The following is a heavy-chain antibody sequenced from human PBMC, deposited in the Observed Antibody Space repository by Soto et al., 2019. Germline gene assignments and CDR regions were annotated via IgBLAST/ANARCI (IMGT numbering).Heavy chain of an antibody. CDR2: ISYDGSNK. D-gene: IGHD3-16*02. CDR1: GFTFSSYG. CDR3: AKGGYYDYIWGSYLIDY. V-gene: IGHV3-30*18. J-gene: IGHJ4*02. Sequence: GGSLRLSCAASGFTFSSYGMHWVRQAPGKGLEWVAVISYDGSNKYYADSVKGRFTISRDNSKNTLYLQMNSLRAEDTAVYYCAKGGYYDYIWGSYLIDYWGQGTLVTVS.